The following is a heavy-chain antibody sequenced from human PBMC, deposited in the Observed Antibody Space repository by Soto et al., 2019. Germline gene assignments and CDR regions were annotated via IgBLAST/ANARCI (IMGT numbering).Heavy chain of an antibody. J-gene: IGHJ3*02. D-gene: IGHD3-22*01. CDR2: MCPDDSDI. Sequence: GGSLKISCKSSGYSFSFDWIGWVRQMPGKGLEWMAIMCPDDSDIRYRPSFEAHVTISADKSTSTAFLQWSSPKASDTAMYYCATAYVDAFENRTYYRDAFDIWGQGTMVTVSS. V-gene: IGHV5-51*01. CDR3: ATAYVDAFENRTYYRDAFDI. CDR1: GYSFSFDW.